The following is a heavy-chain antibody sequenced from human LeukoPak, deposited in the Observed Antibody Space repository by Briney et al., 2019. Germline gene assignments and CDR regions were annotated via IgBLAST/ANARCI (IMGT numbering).Heavy chain of an antibody. Sequence: GGSLRLSCAASEFTVSNNYMSWVRQAPGKGLEWVSVIYSDGPTYYADSVKGRFTISRDNSKNTVFLQMNSLRADDTAKYYCAKDKAPGSWHTPSDFWGQGTLVTVSS. CDR1: EFTVSNNY. CDR3: AKDKAPGSWHTPSDF. CDR2: IYSDGPT. J-gene: IGHJ4*02. V-gene: IGHV3-53*01. D-gene: IGHD6-13*01.